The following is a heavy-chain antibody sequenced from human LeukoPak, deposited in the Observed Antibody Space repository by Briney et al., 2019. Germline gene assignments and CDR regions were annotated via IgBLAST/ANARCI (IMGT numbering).Heavy chain of an antibody. Sequence: GGSLRLSCAASGFTSSSYGMHWVRQAPGKGLEWVAVISYDGSNKYYADSVKGRFTISRDNSKNTLYLQMNSLRAEDTAVYYCAKDFRMIVVVNYFDYWGQGTLVTVSS. CDR1: GFTSSSYG. CDR2: ISYDGSNK. CDR3: AKDFRMIVVVNYFDY. D-gene: IGHD3-22*01. J-gene: IGHJ4*02. V-gene: IGHV3-30*18.